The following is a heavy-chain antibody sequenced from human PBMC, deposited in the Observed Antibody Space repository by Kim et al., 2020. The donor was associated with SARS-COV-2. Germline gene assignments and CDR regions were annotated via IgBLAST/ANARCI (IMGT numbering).Heavy chain of an antibody. Sequence: GGSLRLSCAASGFTFSSYAMSWVRQAPGKGLEWVSAISGSGGSTYYADSVKGRFTISRDNSKNTLYLQMNSLRAEDTAVYYCASWGEYQLLDNYYGMDVWGQGTTVTVSS. V-gene: IGHV3-23*01. D-gene: IGHD2-2*01. J-gene: IGHJ6*02. CDR1: GFTFSSYA. CDR3: ASWGEYQLLDNYYGMDV. CDR2: ISGSGGST.